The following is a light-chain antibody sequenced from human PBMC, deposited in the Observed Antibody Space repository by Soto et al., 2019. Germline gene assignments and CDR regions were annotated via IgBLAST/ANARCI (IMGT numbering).Light chain of an antibody. V-gene: IGKV3-11*01. CDR1: QSVTSRY. Sequence: EVVLTQSPGTLSLSPGERATLSCSASQSVTSRYLAWYQQKPGQAPRLLIYDASNRATGIPARFSGSGSGTDFTLTISSLEHEDFAVYYCQQRSNWPPITFGQGTRLEIK. CDR2: DAS. CDR3: QQRSNWPPIT. J-gene: IGKJ5*01.